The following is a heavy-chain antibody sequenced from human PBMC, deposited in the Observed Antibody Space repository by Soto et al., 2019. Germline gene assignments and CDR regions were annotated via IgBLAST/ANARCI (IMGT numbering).Heavy chain of an antibody. V-gene: IGHV3-23*01. J-gene: IGHJ4*02. CDR3: AKDRPRMTSGYFFDY. CDR2: VSASGLNT. CDR1: GFTFSTYA. D-gene: IGHD2-15*01. Sequence: EVPLLESGGKLVQPGGSLTLSCAASGFTFSTYAMAWVRQAPGKGLEWVSGVSASGLNTDYADPVKGRVYISRDNSKNTVSLHMNSLRAEVTALYYCAKDRPRMTSGYFFDYWGQVTPVTVSS.